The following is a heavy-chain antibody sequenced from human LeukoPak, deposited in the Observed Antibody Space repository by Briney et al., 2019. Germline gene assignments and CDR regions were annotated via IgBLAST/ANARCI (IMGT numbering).Heavy chain of an antibody. CDR2: IYYSGST. CDR1: GGSISSYY. D-gene: IGHD3-22*01. J-gene: IGHJ4*02. V-gene: IGHV4-59*01. CDR3: ARVDSSGYFDY. Sequence: SETLSLTCTVSGGSISSYYWSWIRQPPGKGLEWIGYIYYSGSTNYNPSLKSRVTISVDTSKNQFPLKLSSVTAADTAVYYCARVDSSGYFDYWGQGTLVTVSS.